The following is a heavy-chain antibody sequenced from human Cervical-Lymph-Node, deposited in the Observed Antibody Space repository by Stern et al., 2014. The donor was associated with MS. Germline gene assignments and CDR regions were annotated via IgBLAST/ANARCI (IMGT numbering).Heavy chain of an antibody. Sequence: VQLEESGPGLVKPSQTLPLTCTVSGGSINRGGYYWSWIRQYPGKGLEWIGYISYTGSAYYDPSLKSRLSMSIDTSKNQFSLNLNSVTAADTAVYYCARGARYSDSSGYYFYFDYWGQGTLVTVSS. D-gene: IGHD3-22*01. J-gene: IGHJ4*02. CDR3: ARGARYSDSSGYYFYFDY. CDR2: ISYTGSA. CDR1: GGSINRGGYY. V-gene: IGHV4-31*03.